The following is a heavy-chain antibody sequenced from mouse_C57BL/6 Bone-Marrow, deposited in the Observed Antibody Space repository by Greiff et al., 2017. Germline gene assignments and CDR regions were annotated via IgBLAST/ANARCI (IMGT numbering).Heavy chain of an antibody. CDR1: GYTFTSYW. V-gene: IGHV1-55*01. CDR3: ARSGPLGRSFDY. J-gene: IGHJ2*01. D-gene: IGHD4-1*01. CDR2: IYPTSGRT. Sequence: QVQLQQPGAELVKPGASVKMSCKASGYTFTSYWITWVKQRPGQGLEWIGDIYPTSGRTNYNEKFKSKAILTVDTSSNTAYMQRSSLTSADSAVFCGARSGPLGRSFDYWGQGTTLTVSS.